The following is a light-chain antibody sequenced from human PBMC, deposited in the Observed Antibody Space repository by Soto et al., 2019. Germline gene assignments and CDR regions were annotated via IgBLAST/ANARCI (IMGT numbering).Light chain of an antibody. CDR2: DVS. CDR3: SSYTSSSTSWV. Sequence: SALTQPASVSGSPGQSITISCTGTSSDVGGYNYVSWYQQHPGKAPKLMIYDVSNRPSGVSNRFSGSKSGNPASLTISGLQAEDEAEYYCSSYTSSSTSWVFGGGTKLTVL. CDR1: SSDVGGYNY. J-gene: IGLJ3*02. V-gene: IGLV2-14*01.